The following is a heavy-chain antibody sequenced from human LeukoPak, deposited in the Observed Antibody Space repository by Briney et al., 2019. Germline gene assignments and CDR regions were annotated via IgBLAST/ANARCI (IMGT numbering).Heavy chain of an antibody. CDR1: GYTFTSYG. Sequence: GASVEVSCKASGYTFTSYGITWVRQAPGQGLEWMGWISVYNGNTNYAQRLQGRVTMTTDTSTRTAHMELRSLRSDDTAVYYCARGPYSSSGYYYADYWGQGTLVTVSS. V-gene: IGHV1-18*01. J-gene: IGHJ4*02. CDR3: ARGPYSSSGYYYADY. D-gene: IGHD3-22*01. CDR2: ISVYNGNT.